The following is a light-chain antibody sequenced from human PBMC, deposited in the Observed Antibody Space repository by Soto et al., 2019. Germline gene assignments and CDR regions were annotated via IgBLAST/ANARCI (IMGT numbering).Light chain of an antibody. V-gene: IGKV3-20*01. J-gene: IGKJ5*01. CDR1: QSVSSSY. CDR2: GAS. Sequence: EIVLTQSPGTLSLSPGERATLSCMASQSVSSSYLAWYQQKPGQAPSLLIYGASSRATGIPDRFSGSGSGTDFTLTISSLQPEDFAVYYCQQYNNWPPITFGQGTRLEI. CDR3: QQYNNWPPIT.